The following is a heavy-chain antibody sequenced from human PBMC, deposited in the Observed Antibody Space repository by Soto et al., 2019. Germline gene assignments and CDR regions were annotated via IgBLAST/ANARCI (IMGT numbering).Heavy chain of an antibody. CDR2: ISSSTGYT. Sequence: QVQLVESGGGLVKPGGSLRLSCAASGFTFSDYYMSWIRQAPGKGLEWISYISSSTGYTNYAASVKGRFPISRDNAKNTLYLQMNSLRGDDTAVYYCARDGSGSYYYGMDVWGQGTTVTVSS. D-gene: IGHD3-10*01. CDR3: ARDGSGSYYYGMDV. V-gene: IGHV3-11*05. J-gene: IGHJ6*02. CDR1: GFTFSDYY.